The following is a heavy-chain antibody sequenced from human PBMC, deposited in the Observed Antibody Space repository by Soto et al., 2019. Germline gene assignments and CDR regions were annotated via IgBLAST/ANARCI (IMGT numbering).Heavy chain of an antibody. D-gene: IGHD5-12*01. CDR2: IIPILGIA. CDR3: ARGGIVATIALD. V-gene: IGHV1-69*02. J-gene: IGHJ4*02. Sequence: QVQLVQSGAEVKKPGSSVKVSCKASGGTFSSYTISWVLQAPGQGLEWMGRIIPILGIANYAQKFQGRVTITADKSTSTAYMDLSSPRSEDTAVYYCARGGIVATIALDWGQGTLVTVSS. CDR1: GGTFSSYT.